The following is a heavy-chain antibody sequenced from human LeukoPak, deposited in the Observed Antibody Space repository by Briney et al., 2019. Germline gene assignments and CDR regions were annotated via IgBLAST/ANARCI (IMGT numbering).Heavy chain of an antibody. Sequence: GGSLRLSCAASGFTFSSYWMSWVRQAPGKGLEWVANIKQDGSEKYYVDSVKGRFTISRDNAKNSLYLQMNSLRAEDTAVYYCARGQRWLLNFGYFDLWGRGTLVIVSS. V-gene: IGHV3-7*01. CDR1: GFTFSSYW. CDR2: IKQDGSEK. J-gene: IGHJ2*01. CDR3: ARGQRWLLNFGYFDL. D-gene: IGHD5-24*01.